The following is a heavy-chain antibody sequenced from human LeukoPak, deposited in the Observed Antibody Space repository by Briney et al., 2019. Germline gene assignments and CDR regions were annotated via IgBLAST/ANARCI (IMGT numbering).Heavy chain of an antibody. CDR3: AREQQLVQGPDAFDI. CDR1: SYTFTRYG. Sequence: GASVKVSCKASSYTFTRYGISWVRQAPGQGLEWMGWISGSNGNTNYAQKFQGRVSMTTDTSTSTAYMELRSLRSDDTAVYYCAREQQLVQGPDAFDIWGQGTMVTVPS. J-gene: IGHJ3*02. V-gene: IGHV1-18*01. D-gene: IGHD6-13*01. CDR2: ISGSNGNT.